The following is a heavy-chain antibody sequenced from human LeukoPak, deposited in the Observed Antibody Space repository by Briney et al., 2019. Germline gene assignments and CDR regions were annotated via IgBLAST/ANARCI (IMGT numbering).Heavy chain of an antibody. CDR1: GYTFRSHG. V-gene: IGHV1-18*01. CDR2: ISAYNGNT. Sequence: ASVKLSCKASGYTFRSHGTSWVRQAPGQGLEWMGWISAYNGNTNYAQNLQGRVTMTTDTSTSTAYMELRSLRSDDTAVYYCARDSGDLTSRGYMDVWGKGTTVTVSS. D-gene: IGHD2-21*01. J-gene: IGHJ6*03. CDR3: ARDSGDLTSRGYMDV.